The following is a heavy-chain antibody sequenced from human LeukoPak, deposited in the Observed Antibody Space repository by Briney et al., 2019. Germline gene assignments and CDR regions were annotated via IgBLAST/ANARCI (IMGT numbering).Heavy chain of an antibody. CDR2: INPSGGST. D-gene: IGHD3-10*01. V-gene: IGHV1-46*01. CDR3: ARVPRRGDRFDP. Sequence: ASVKVSCKASGYTFTSYYMHWVRQAPGQGLEWMGIINPSGGSTNYAQKFQGRVTMTRDTSISTAYMELSSLRSEDTAVYYCARVPRRGDRFDPWGQGTLVTVSS. CDR1: GYTFTSYY. J-gene: IGHJ5*02.